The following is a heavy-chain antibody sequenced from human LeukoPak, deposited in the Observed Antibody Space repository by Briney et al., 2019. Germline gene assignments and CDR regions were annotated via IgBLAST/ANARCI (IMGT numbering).Heavy chain of an antibody. V-gene: IGHV3-53*01. CDR2: IYSGGST. J-gene: IGHJ2*01. CDR1: GFTVSNNY. D-gene: IGHD6-19*01. Sequence: GGSLRLSCAASGFTVSNNYMSWVRQAPGKGLEWVSVIYSGGSTYYADSVKGRFTISRDNSKNTLYLQMNSLRAEDTAVYYCARGGGWDYWYFDLWGRGTLVTVSS. CDR3: ARGGGWDYWYFDL.